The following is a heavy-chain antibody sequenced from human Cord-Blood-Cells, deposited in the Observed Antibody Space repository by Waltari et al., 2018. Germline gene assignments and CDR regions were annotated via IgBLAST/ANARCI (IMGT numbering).Heavy chain of an antibody. CDR2: IYHSGST. J-gene: IGHJ4*02. D-gene: IGHD5-18*01. Sequence: QVQLQVSGPGLVKPSETLSLTCAVSGYSISSGYYWGWIRQPPGKGLEWIGSIYHSGSTYYNPSLKSRVTISVDTSKNQFSLKLSSVTAADTAVYYCARGRDTAMYYFDYWGQGTLVTVSS. V-gene: IGHV4-38-2*01. CDR1: GYSISSGYY. CDR3: ARGRDTAMYYFDY.